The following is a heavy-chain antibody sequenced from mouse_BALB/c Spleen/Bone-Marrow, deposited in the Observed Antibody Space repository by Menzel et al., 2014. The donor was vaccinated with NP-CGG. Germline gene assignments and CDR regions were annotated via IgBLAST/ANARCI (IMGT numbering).Heavy chain of an antibody. CDR3: ARSKGIRGAMDY. CDR1: GYTFTEYT. J-gene: IGHJ4*01. Sequence: EVQLQQSGPELVKPGASVKISCKTSGYTFTEYTMHWVKQSHGKSLEWIGGINSNNGGNSYNQKFKGKVTLTVDKSSSTAYMEHRSLTVEDSAVYYCARSKGIRGAMDYWGQGTSVTVSS. CDR2: INSNNGGN. V-gene: IGHV1-18*01.